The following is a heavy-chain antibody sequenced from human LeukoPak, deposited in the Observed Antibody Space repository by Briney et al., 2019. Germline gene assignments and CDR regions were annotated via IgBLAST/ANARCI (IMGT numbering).Heavy chain of an antibody. CDR1: GGSISSYY. CDR2: IYYRGGT. D-gene: IGHD3-16*01. CDR3: ARAPSYGPLDY. Sequence: SETLSLTCTVSGGSISSYYWSWIRQPPGKGLEWIVYIYYRGGTNYNPSLKSRVTISVDTSKNQFSLKLSSVTAADTAVYYCARAPSYGPLDYWGQGALVTVSS. J-gene: IGHJ4*02. V-gene: IGHV4-59*01.